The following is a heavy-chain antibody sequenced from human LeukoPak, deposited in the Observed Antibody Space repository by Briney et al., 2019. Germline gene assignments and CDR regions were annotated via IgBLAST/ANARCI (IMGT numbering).Heavy chain of an antibody. Sequence: GGSLRLSCAVSGLTFRTYWMHWVRQVPGEGLVWVSRINEDGSISNYADSVKGRFSISRDNAKNTLYLQMNSLRAEDTAVYYCAPQQTYSPYNWFDPWGQGTLVTVS. CDR3: APQQTYSPYNWFDP. J-gene: IGHJ5*02. CDR1: GLTFRTYW. D-gene: IGHD5-12*01. CDR2: INEDGSIS. V-gene: IGHV3-74*01.